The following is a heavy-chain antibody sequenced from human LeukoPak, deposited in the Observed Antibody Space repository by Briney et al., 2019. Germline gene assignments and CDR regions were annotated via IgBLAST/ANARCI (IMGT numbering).Heavy chain of an antibody. CDR1: GFTFSSYW. CDR3: ARVDYYDSSGTNFDY. V-gene: IGHV3-74*01. Sequence: GGSLRLSCAASGFTFSSYWMHWVRQAPGKGLVWVSRINSDGSSPSYADSVKGRFTISRDNAKNTLYLQMNILRAEDTAVYYCARVDYYDSSGTNFDYWGQGTLVTVSS. J-gene: IGHJ4*02. D-gene: IGHD3-22*01. CDR2: INSDGSSP.